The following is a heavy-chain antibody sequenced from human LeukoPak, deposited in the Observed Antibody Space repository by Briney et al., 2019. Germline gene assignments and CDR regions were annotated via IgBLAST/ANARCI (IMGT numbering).Heavy chain of an antibody. J-gene: IGHJ5*02. CDR1: GGTFSSYA. CDR3: AKTVGGGIFYTPNWFDP. D-gene: IGHD3-10*01. V-gene: IGHV1-69*04. Sequence: ASVKVSCKASGGTFSSYAISWVRQAPGQGLGWMGRIIPILGIANYAQKFQGRVTITADKSTSTAYMELSSLRSEDTAVYYCAKTVGGGIFYTPNWFDPGGQGTLVTVSP. CDR2: IIPILGIA.